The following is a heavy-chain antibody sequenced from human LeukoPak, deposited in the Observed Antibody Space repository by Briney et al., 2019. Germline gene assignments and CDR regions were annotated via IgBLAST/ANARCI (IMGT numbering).Heavy chain of an antibody. CDR3: ARDLDYYDSSGYAAFDI. D-gene: IGHD3-22*01. CDR2: IIPILGIA. V-gene: IGHV1-69*04. Sequence: SVKVSCKASGGTFSGYTISWVRQAPGQGLEWMGRIIPILGIANYAQKFQGRVTITADKSTSTAYMELGSLRSEDTAVYYCARDLDYYDSSGYAAFDIRGQGTMVTVSS. CDR1: GGTFSGYT. J-gene: IGHJ3*02.